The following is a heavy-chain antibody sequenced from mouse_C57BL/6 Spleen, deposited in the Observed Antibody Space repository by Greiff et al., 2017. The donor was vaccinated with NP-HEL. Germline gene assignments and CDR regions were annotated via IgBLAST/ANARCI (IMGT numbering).Heavy chain of an antibody. Sequence: VQLKESGPELVKPGASVKMSCKASGYTFTDYNMHWVKQSHGKSLEWIGYINPNNGGTSYNQKFKGKATLTVNKSSSTAYMELRSLTSEDSAVYYCARSGYLYYYAMDYWGQGTSVTVSS. J-gene: IGHJ4*01. CDR3: ARSGYLYYYAMDY. D-gene: IGHD2-2*01. V-gene: IGHV1-22*01. CDR1: GYTFTDYN. CDR2: INPNNGGT.